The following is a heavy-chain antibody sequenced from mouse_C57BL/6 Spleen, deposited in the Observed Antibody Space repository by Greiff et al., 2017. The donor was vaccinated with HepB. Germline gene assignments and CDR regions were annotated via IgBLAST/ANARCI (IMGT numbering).Heavy chain of an antibody. V-gene: IGHV3-6*01. J-gene: IGHJ3*01. CDR2: ISYDGSN. CDR3: ARNGYYTSAWFAY. D-gene: IGHD2-3*01. CDR1: GYSITSGYY. Sequence: EVQLQQSGPGLVKPSQSLSLTCSVTGYSITSGYYWNWIRQFPGNKLEWMGYISYDGSNNYNPSLKNRISITRDTSKNQFFLKLNSVTTEDTATYYCARNGYYTSAWFAYWGQGTLVTVSA.